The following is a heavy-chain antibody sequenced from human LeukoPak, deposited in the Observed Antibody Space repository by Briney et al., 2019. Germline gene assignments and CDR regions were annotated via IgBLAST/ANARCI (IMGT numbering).Heavy chain of an antibody. CDR2: IYSGGST. CDR3: ASYYYDSSGPRIRQAFDI. Sequence: GGSLRLSCAASGFTVSSNYMSWVRQAPGKGLEWVSVIYSGGSTYYADSVKGRFTISRDNSKNTLYLQMSSLRAEDTAVYYCASYYYDSSGPRIRQAFDIWGQGTMVTVSS. V-gene: IGHV3-53*01. D-gene: IGHD3-22*01. CDR1: GFTVSSNY. J-gene: IGHJ3*02.